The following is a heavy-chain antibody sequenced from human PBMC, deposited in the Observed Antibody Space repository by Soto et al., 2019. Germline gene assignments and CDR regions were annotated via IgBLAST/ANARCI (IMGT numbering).Heavy chain of an antibody. V-gene: IGHV1-18*01. CDR2: ISAYNGNT. Sequence: ASVKVSCKASGYTFTSYGISWVRQAPGQGLDWMGWISAYNGNTKYAQDLQGRVTMTTDTSTSTAYMELWSLRSDDTAVYYCARFSGGSYNTYYFYYGMDVWGQGTTVTVSS. CDR3: ARFSGGSYNTYYFYYGMDV. CDR1: GYTFTSYG. D-gene: IGHD2-15*01. J-gene: IGHJ6*02.